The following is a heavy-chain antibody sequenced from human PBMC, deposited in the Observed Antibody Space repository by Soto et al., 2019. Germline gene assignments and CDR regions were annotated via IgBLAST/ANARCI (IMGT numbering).Heavy chain of an antibody. Sequence: GASVKVSCKASGYTFTGYYMHRVRQAPGQGLEWMGWINPNSGGTNYAQKFQGRVTMTRDTSISTAYMELSRLRSDDTAVYYCARSPEYDCWSGYYINWGQGTLVTVSS. CDR1: GYTFTGYY. CDR3: ARSPEYDCWSGYYIN. V-gene: IGHV1-2*02. J-gene: IGHJ4*02. D-gene: IGHD3-3*01. CDR2: INPNSGGT.